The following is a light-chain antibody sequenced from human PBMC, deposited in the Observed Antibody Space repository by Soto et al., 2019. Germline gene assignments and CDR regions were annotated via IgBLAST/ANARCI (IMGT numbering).Light chain of an antibody. CDR2: GAS. CDR1: QSVSSSY. CDR3: QQYGSAPPWT. J-gene: IGKJ1*01. Sequence: EIVLTQSPGTLSLSPGERATLSCRASQSVSSSYLAWYQQKPGQAPRLLIYGASSRATGIPDRFSGSGSGTDLTLTISRLEAEEFAVNYCQQYGSAPPWTFGQGTKVEIK. V-gene: IGKV3-20*01.